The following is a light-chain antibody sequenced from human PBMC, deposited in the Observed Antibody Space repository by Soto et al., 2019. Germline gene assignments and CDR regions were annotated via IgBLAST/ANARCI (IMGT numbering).Light chain of an antibody. J-gene: IGLJ2*01. Sequence: QSALTQPASVSGSPGQSITISCPGSSSDVGGYNYVSWYQHHPGKATKLMIYKVTDRPSGVSGRFSGSKSGNTASLTISGLQAEDEGHYYCGSYTITNTVVFGGGTKVTVL. CDR1: SSDVGGYNY. CDR2: KVT. V-gene: IGLV2-14*01. CDR3: GSYTITNTVV.